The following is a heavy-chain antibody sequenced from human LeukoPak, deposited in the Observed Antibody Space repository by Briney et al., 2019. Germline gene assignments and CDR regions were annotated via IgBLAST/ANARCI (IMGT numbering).Heavy chain of an antibody. Sequence: ASVKVSCKASGYTFISYGISWVRQAPGQGLEWMGWISAYNGNTNYAQKVQGRVTMTTDTSTSTGYMELRSLRSDDTAVYYCARGGRKLPSSSWYGDLDYWGQGTLVTVSS. CDR2: ISAYNGNT. V-gene: IGHV1-18*01. CDR3: ARGGRKLPSSSWYGDLDY. D-gene: IGHD6-13*01. CDR1: GYTFISYG. J-gene: IGHJ4*02.